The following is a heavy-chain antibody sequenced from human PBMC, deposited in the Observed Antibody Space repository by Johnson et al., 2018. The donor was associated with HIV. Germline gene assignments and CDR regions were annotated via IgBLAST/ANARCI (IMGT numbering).Heavy chain of an antibody. D-gene: IGHD2-15*01. J-gene: IGHJ3*02. CDR1: GFTFDAYG. Sequence: VQLVESGGGVVRPGGSLRLSCAASGFTFDAYGMSWVRQAPGKGLEWVSGINWNGGRTGYADSVKGRFTISRDNAKNSLYLQMNSLRAEDTALYYCARDLGVVVATNAFDIWGQGTMVTVSS. V-gene: IGHV3-20*04. CDR3: ARDLGVVVATNAFDI. CDR2: INWNGGRT.